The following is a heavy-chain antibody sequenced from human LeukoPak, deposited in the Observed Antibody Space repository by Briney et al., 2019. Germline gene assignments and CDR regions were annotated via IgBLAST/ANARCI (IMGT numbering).Heavy chain of an antibody. V-gene: IGHV3-23*01. Sequence: GGSLRLSCVGSGFTSIAYALTWARQAPGKGLEWVSGISGGGVTTYYADSVKGRFTISRDNSKNTLYLQMNSLRAEDTAVYYCARIVVITDHDAFDIWGQGTMVTVSS. D-gene: IGHD3-22*01. CDR1: GFTSIAYA. J-gene: IGHJ3*02. CDR2: ISGGGVTT. CDR3: ARIVVITDHDAFDI.